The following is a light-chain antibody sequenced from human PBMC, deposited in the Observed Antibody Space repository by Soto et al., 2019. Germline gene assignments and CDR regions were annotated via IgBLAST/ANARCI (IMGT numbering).Light chain of an antibody. V-gene: IGLV2-14*01. CDR1: SSEVGGYNY. J-gene: IGLJ1*01. CDR2: AVS. CDR3: SSYTSSSTLV. Sequence: QSALTQPASVSGSPGQSITISCTGTSSEVGGYNYVSWYQQHPGKAPILMLYAVSNRPSGASNRFSGSKSGNTASLTISGLQAEDEADYYCSSYTSSSTLVFGTGTKVTVL.